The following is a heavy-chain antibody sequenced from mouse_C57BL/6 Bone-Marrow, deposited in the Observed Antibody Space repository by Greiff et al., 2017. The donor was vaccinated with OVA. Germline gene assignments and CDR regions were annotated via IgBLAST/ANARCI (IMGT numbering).Heavy chain of an antibody. D-gene: IGHD1-1*01. Sequence: DVKLQESGPGLAKPSQTLSLTCSVTGYSITSDYWNWIRKFPGNKLEYMGYISYSGSTYYNPSLKSRISITRDTSKNQYYLQLNSVTTEDTATYYCARSGYYYGSSSYYFDYWGQGTTLTVSS. V-gene: IGHV3-8*01. J-gene: IGHJ2*01. CDR1: GYSITSDY. CDR3: ARSGYYYGSSSYYFDY. CDR2: ISYSGST.